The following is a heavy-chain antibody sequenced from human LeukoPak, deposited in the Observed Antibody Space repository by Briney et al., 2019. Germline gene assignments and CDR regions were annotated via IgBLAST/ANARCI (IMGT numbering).Heavy chain of an antibody. CDR3: AKGYSSGWYYSGMDV. J-gene: IGHJ6*04. D-gene: IGHD6-19*01. Sequence: SGGSLRLSCVASGFTFSNYGMNWVRQAPGRGLEWVSVISGSGGTTYYADSVKGRFTISRDNSKNALFLQMNSLRAEDTAIYYRAKGYSSGWYYSGMDVWGKGTTVTVSS. CDR2: ISGSGGTT. CDR1: GFTFSNYG. V-gene: IGHV3-23*01.